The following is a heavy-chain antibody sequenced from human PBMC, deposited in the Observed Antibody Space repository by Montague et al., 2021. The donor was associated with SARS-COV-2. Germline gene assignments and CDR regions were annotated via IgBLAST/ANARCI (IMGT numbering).Heavy chain of an antibody. J-gene: IGHJ6*02. CDR2: INHSGST. Sequence: SQTLSLTCAVYGGSFSGYYWTWIRQSPRKGLEWIGEINHSGSTNYNPSLKSRVTISVDTSKNQFSLKLSSVTAADTAVYYCACGEITTRGLIYYYGMDVWGQGTTVNVFS. CDR3: ACGEITTRGLIYYYGMDV. CDR1: GGSFSGYY. V-gene: IGHV4-34*01. D-gene: IGHD4-11*01.